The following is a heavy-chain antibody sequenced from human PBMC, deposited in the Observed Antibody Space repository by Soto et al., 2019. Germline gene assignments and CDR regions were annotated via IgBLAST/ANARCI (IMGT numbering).Heavy chain of an antibody. CDR2: IIPIFGTP. CDR1: GDTFNTFA. V-gene: IGHV1-69*01. J-gene: IGHJ6*02. CDR3: ARSPGITGTRASKYAKDV. D-gene: IGHD1-20*01. Sequence: QVQLVQSGAEAKKPGSSVRVSCKTSGDTFNTFAISWVRQAPGQGLEWMGGIIPIFGTPDYAQQFPGRVTISADESTSTAYLELRSLRYEDTAVYYCARSPGITGTRASKYAKDVWGQGTKVTVSS.